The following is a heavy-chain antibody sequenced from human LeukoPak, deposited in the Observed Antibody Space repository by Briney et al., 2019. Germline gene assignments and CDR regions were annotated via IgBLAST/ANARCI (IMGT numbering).Heavy chain of an antibody. Sequence: GGSLRLSCAASGFTFSSYAMSWVRQAPGKGLEWVSGISWNGDNIGYADSVKGRFTISRDNAKNSLYLQMNSLRAEDTALYYCAKDISPYGSGSPAYCDYWGQGTLVTVSS. CDR3: AKDISPYGSGSPAYCDY. J-gene: IGHJ4*02. CDR1: GFTFSSYA. V-gene: IGHV3-9*01. CDR2: ISWNGDNI. D-gene: IGHD3-10*01.